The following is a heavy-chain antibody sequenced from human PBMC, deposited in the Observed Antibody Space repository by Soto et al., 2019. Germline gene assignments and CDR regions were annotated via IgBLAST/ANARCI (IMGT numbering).Heavy chain of an antibody. D-gene: IGHD3-10*01. CDR3: AKDREGLSGLWFGESRLLGAFAI. V-gene: IGHV3-23*01. CDR1: GFTFSSYA. CDR2: ITGSGGAT. J-gene: IGHJ3*02. Sequence: GGSLRLSCAAPGFTFSSYAMSWVRQAPGKGLEWVSAITGSGGATYYADSVKGRFTISRDNSKNTLYLQMNSLRAEDTAVYYCAKDREGLSGLWFGESRLLGAFAIWGQGTMVTVSS.